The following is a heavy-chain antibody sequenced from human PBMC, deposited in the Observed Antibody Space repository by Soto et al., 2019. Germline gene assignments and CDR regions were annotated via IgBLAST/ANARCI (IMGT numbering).Heavy chain of an antibody. Sequence: QVQLVQSGAEVKKPGASVKVSCKASGYTFTSYDINWVRQATGQGLEWMGWMNPNSGNTGYAQKFQGRVTMTRKTTISTAYMELSRMSSEDTAVYCGASGRLTSGDYFAYWGEGSLVTVSS. CDR1: GYTFTSYD. V-gene: IGHV1-8*01. CDR3: ASGRLTSGDYFAY. D-gene: IGHD2-8*02. J-gene: IGHJ4*02. CDR2: MNPNSGNT.